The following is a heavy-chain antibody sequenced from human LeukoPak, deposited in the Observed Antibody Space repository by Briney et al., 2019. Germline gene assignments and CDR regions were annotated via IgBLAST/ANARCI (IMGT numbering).Heavy chain of an antibody. V-gene: IGHV1-8*01. D-gene: IGHD7-27*01. Sequence: ASVKVSCKASGYTFTSFHINWVRQATGQGLEWTGWMNPNSGDTAYAHKFQGRITMTRSTSITTAYMELSSLRSEDTAVYYCATRRRAGAAPSAFDIWGQGTMVTVSS. J-gene: IGHJ3*02. CDR3: ATRRRAGAAPSAFDI. CDR2: MNPNSGDT. CDR1: GYTFTSFH.